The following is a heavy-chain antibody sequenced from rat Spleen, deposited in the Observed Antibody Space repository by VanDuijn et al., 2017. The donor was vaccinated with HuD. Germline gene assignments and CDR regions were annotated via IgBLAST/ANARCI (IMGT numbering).Heavy chain of an antibody. Sequence: EVQLVESGGGLVQPGRSLKLSCAASGFTFSSYWMYWIRQAPGKGLEWVSSISYDGSTTYYRDSVKGRFTVSRDNAKSTLYLQMDSLRSEDTATYYCTTDLRDYWGQGVMVTVSS. V-gene: IGHV5-20*01. CDR2: ISYDGSTT. CDR3: TTDLRDY. CDR1: GFTFSSYW. J-gene: IGHJ2*01.